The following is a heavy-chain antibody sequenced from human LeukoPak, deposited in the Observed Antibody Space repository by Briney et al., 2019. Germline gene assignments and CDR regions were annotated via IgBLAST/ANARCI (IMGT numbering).Heavy chain of an antibody. Sequence: SETLSLTCAVYGGSFSGYYWSWIRQPPGKGLEWIGYIYYSGSTNYNPSLKSRVTISVDTSKNQFSLKLSSVTAADTAVYYCARGYGDYLYSYYFDYWGQGTLVTVSS. CDR3: ARGYGDYLYSYYFDY. V-gene: IGHV4-59*01. CDR1: GGSFSGYY. D-gene: IGHD4-17*01. CDR2: IYYSGST. J-gene: IGHJ4*02.